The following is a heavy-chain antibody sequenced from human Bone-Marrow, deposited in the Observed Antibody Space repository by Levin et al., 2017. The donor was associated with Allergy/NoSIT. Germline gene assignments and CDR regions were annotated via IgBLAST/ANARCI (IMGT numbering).Heavy chain of an antibody. CDR2: IYYSGSP. Sequence: SCTVSGGSISSSSYYWGWIRQPPGKGLEWIGSIYYSGSPYYNPSLKSRVTISVDTSKNQFSLKLSSVTAADTAVYYCARQLLWFGELVYYFDYWGQGTLVTVSA. J-gene: IGHJ4*02. CDR1: GGSISSSSYY. V-gene: IGHV4-39*01. CDR3: ARQLLWFGELVYYFDY. D-gene: IGHD3-10*01.